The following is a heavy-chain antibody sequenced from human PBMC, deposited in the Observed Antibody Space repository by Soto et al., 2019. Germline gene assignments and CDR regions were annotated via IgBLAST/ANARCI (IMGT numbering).Heavy chain of an antibody. CDR1: GFTFSSYA. J-gene: IGHJ4*02. CDR3: ARDLGVALATLTLDY. Sequence: EVQLLESGGGLVQPGGSLRLSCAASGFTFSSYAMSWVRQAPGKGLEWVSAISGSGGSTYYADSVKGRFTISRDNSKNTLYLQMNSLRAEDTAVYYCARDLGVALATLTLDYWGQGALVTVSS. V-gene: IGHV3-23*01. CDR2: ISGSGGST. D-gene: IGHD2-15*01.